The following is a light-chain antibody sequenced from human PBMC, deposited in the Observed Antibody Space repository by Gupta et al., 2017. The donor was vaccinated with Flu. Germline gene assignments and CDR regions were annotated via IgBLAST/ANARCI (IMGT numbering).Light chain of an antibody. CDR3: QQYYHNPLT. CDR1: QSVLYSSNNKNY. J-gene: IGKJ4*01. CDR2: WAS. V-gene: IGKV4-1*01. Sequence: DIVMTQSPYSLAVSLGERATINCKSSQSVLYSSNNKNYLAWYQQKPGQPPKLLIYWASTRESGVPDRFSGSGSGTDFTLTISSLQAEDVAVYYCQQYYHNPLTFGGGTKVEI.